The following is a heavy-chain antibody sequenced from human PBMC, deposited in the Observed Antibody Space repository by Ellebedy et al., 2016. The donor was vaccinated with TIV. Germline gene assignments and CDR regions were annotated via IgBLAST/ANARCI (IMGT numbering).Heavy chain of an antibody. J-gene: IGHJ6*03. CDR2: INPNSGGT. CDR3: AKGFGVFSHYYYMDV. CDR1: GYTFTGYY. Sequence: AASVKVSCKASGYTFTGYYMHWARQAPGQGLEWMGWINPNSGGTKYAKKFQGWVTLTRDASINTAYMELSRLKSDDTAVYYCAKGFGVFSHYYYMDVWGEGTTVTVSS. D-gene: IGHD3-10*01. V-gene: IGHV1-2*04.